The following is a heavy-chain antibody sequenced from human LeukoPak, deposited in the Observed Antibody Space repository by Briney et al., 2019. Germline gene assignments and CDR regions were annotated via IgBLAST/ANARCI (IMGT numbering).Heavy chain of an antibody. CDR2: IYYSGST. CDR1: GGSISSYY. D-gene: IGHD1-26*01. V-gene: IGHV4-59*01. J-gene: IGHJ4*02. CDR3: ARDLGATGDY. Sequence: SETLSLTCAVYGGSISSYYWSWIRQPPGKGLEWIGYIYYSGSTNYNPSLKSRVTISVDTSKNQFSLKLSSVTAADTAVYYCARDLGATGDYWGQGTLVTVSS.